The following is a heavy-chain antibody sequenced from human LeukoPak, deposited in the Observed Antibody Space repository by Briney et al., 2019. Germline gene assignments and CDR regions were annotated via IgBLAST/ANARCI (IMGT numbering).Heavy chain of an antibody. D-gene: IGHD1-26*01. J-gene: IGHJ4*02. CDR1: GGSISSDH. CDR3: ARVRVSGSYLYYFDN. V-gene: IGHV4-4*09. Sequence: SETLSLTCTVSGGSISSDHWSWVRQPPGKGLEWIGYILTSGSTNYNPSLKSRVSISVDTSKNQFSLKLSSVTAEDTAVYYCARVRVSGSYLYYFDNWGQGTLVSVSS. CDR2: ILTSGST.